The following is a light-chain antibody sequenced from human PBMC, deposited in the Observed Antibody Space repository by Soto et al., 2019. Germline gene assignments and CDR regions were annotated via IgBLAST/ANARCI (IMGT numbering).Light chain of an antibody. Sequence: VLAQSPGTLSLSPGERATLACRASQSVNSNFLAWYQHKVGQAPRLLIYVASIRAAGTPDRFSGSGSGTDSTLTISSVAPEDFAVYYCQHFGGSPPKYTFGQGTTLEI. V-gene: IGKV3-20*01. CDR1: QSVNSNF. CDR3: QHFGGSPPKYT. CDR2: VAS. J-gene: IGKJ2*01.